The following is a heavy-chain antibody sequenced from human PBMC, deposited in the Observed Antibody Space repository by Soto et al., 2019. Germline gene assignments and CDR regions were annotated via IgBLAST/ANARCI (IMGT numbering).Heavy chain of an antibody. Sequence: SGTLSLTCTASGGSISSGDFYWSWIPPPPGKGLEWIGYIYYSGSTYYNPSLKSRVTISVDASKNQFSLKLSSVTAADSAVYYCARGSEYGCWFDPWGQGTLVTVYS. CDR3: ARGSEYGCWFDP. CDR1: GGSISSGDFY. D-gene: IGHD3-10*01. V-gene: IGHV4-30-4*08. J-gene: IGHJ5*02. CDR2: IYYSGST.